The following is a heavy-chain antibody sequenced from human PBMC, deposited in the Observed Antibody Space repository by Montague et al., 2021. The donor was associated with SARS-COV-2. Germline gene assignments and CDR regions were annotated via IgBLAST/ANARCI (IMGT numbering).Heavy chain of an antibody. CDR2: IYYTGSX. V-gene: IGHV4-61*01. J-gene: IGHJ6*02. CDR3: ASLRGSAEILTAFQGVSYFYGMDV. D-gene: IGHD3-9*01. CDR1: GGSVSSGSFY. Sequence: SETLSLTCTVSGGSVSSGSFYWSWIRQPPGKGLELIGYIYYTGSXXYKPSLKSRVTISVDTSKNQFSLKLSSVTAADTAVYYCASLRGSAEILTAFQGVSYFYGMDVWVQGTTVTVSS.